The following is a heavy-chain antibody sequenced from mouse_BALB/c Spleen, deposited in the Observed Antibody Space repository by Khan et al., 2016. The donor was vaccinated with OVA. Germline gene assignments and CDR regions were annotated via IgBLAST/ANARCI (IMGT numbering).Heavy chain of an antibody. CDR3: ARYYGNYGWYFDV. V-gene: IGHV2-9*02. J-gene: IGHJ1*01. D-gene: IGHD2-1*01. CDR1: GFSLTSYG. CDR2: IWTGGST. Sequence: VQLKESGPGLVAPSRSLSITCTVSGFSLTSYGVHWVRQPPGKGLEWLGVIWTGGSTNYNSALMSRLSISKDNSKSQVFLKMNSLQTDDTAMYYCARYYGNYGWYFDVWGAGTTVTVSS.